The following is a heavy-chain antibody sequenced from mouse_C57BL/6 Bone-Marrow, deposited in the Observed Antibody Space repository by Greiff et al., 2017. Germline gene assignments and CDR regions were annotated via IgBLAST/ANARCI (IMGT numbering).Heavy chain of an antibody. J-gene: IGHJ2*01. V-gene: IGHV5-6*01. Sequence: EVQLQESGGDLVKPGGSLKLSCAASGFTFSSYGMSWVRQTPDKRLEWVATISSGGSYTYYPDSVKGRFTISRDNAKNTLYLQMSSLKSEDTAMYYCARHGDYYGSSYFDYWGQGTTLTVSS. CDR1: GFTFSSYG. D-gene: IGHD1-1*01. CDR2: ISSGGSYT. CDR3: ARHGDYYGSSYFDY.